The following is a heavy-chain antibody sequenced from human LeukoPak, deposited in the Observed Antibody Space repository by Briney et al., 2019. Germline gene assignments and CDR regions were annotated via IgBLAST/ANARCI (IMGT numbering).Heavy chain of an antibody. V-gene: IGHV1-2*02. J-gene: IGHJ6*03. D-gene: IGHD2-2*01. CDR2: INANSGGT. Sequence: GASVKVSCKASGYTFTGYYMHWVRQAPGQGREWMGLINANSGGTNYAQKFQGRVTMTRGTSISTAYMELSRLRSDATDVYYCAFTSYHLQGNYYYMDVWGKGTTVTVSS. CDR3: AFTSYHLQGNYYYMDV. CDR1: GYTFTGYY.